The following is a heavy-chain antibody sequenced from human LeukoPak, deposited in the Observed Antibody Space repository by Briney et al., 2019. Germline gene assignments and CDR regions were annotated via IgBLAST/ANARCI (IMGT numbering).Heavy chain of an antibody. CDR3: VIYGGSDTNAFDI. CDR2: ISGVGGST. D-gene: IGHD2-15*01. Sequence: GGSLRLSCAASGFTFSSYAMSWVRQAPGKGLEWVSAISGVGGSTFYADSVKGRFTISRDNSKNTLYLQMYSLRAEDAAVYYCVIYGGSDTNAFDIWGQGTMVTVSS. J-gene: IGHJ3*02. CDR1: GFTFSSYA. V-gene: IGHV3-23*01.